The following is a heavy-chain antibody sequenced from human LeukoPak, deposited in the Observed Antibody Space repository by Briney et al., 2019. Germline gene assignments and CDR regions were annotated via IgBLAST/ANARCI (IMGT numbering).Heavy chain of an antibody. J-gene: IGHJ4*02. D-gene: IGHD3-10*01. CDR2: ISSSSSYL. CDR1: GFTFSSYS. CDR3: ARGVYGSGSYYDY. Sequence: PGGSLRLSCAASGFTFSSYSMNWVRQAPGKGLEWVSSISSSSSYLYYADSVKGRFTISRDNAKNSLYLQMNSLRAEDTAVYYCARGVYGSGSYYDYWGQGTLVTVSS. V-gene: IGHV3-21*01.